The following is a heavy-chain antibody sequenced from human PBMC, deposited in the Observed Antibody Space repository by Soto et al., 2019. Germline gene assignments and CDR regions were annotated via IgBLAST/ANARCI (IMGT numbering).Heavy chain of an antibody. CDR1: GGSISSYY. J-gene: IGHJ6*02. CDR2: IYYSGST. Sequence: SETLSLSCTVSGGSISSYYWSWIRQPPGKGLERIGYIYYSGSTNYNPSLKSRVTISVDTSKNQFSLKLSSVTAADTAVYYCARDLRVGARLGIYYYYGMDVWGQRTTVTVSS. V-gene: IGHV4-59*01. CDR3: ARDLRVGARLGIYYYYGMDV. D-gene: IGHD1-26*01.